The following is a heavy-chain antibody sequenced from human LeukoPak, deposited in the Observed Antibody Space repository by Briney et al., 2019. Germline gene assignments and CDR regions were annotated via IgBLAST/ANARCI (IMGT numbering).Heavy chain of an antibody. Sequence: SETLSLTCTVTGGSIGSYYWSWIRRPPGKGLEWIGYVYYSGSTNYNPSLKSRVTISVDTSKNQLSLKLTSVTAADTAVYYCARDRGDITPTTVFDCWGQGTLVTVSS. CDR3: ARDRGDITPTTVFDC. CDR1: GGSIGSYY. J-gene: IGHJ5*01. V-gene: IGHV4-59*01. D-gene: IGHD2-15*01. CDR2: VYYSGST.